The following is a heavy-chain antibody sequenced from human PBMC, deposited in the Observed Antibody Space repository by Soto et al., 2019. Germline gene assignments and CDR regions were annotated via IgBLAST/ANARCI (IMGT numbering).Heavy chain of an antibody. V-gene: IGHV3-23*01. Sequence: LILSCAASGFTFSSYASSWVRQARGKGLEWVSAISGSGGSTYYADSVKGRFTISRDNSKNTLYLQMNSLRAEDTAVYYCAKSQDSRYDFWSTSYWGQGTLVTVS. CDR2: ISGSGGST. CDR3: AKSQDSRYDFWSTSY. J-gene: IGHJ4*02. D-gene: IGHD3-3*01. CDR1: GFTFSSYA.